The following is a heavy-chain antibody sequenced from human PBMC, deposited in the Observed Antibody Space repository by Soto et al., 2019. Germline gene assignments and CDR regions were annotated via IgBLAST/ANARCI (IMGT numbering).Heavy chain of an antibody. D-gene: IGHD2-15*01. J-gene: IGHJ4*02. Sequence: SVKVSCKASGGSLSTNPISWVRQAPGQGLEWMGGTGSGTGPGNHAQKFQGRLTVTADKSTSTVYMELTNLSSEDTAVYYCARRESGGFYRFFDSWGQGTLVTVYS. CDR3: ARRESGGFYRFFDS. V-gene: IGHV1-69*06. CDR1: GGSLSTNP. CDR2: TGSGTGPG.